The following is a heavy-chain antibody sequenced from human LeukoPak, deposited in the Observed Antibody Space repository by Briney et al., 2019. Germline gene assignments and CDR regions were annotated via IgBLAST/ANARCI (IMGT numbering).Heavy chain of an antibody. D-gene: IGHD5-24*01. CDR1: GFTFSNYA. J-gene: IGHJ4*02. Sequence: PGGSLRLSCAASGFTFSNYAMAWVRQAPGKGLEWVSTIGDSGSDTYYADSVKGRFTISRDNSRNTLFLQMNSLRAEDTAVYYCAKDDSRDGYKAYYWGQGTLVTVSS. CDR2: IGDSGSDT. V-gene: IGHV3-23*01. CDR3: AKDDSRDGYKAYY.